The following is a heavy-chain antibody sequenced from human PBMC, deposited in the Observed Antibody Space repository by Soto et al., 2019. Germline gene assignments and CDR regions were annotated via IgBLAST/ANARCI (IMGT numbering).Heavy chain of an antibody. Sequence: SETLSLTCTVSGGSISSYYWSWIRQPPGKGLEWIGYIHYSGSTNYNPSLKSRVTISVDTSKNQFSLKLSSVTAADTAVYYCARGRDGYNELDYWGQGTLVTVSS. J-gene: IGHJ4*02. D-gene: IGHD5-12*01. V-gene: IGHV4-59*01. CDR3: ARGRDGYNELDY. CDR1: GGSISSYY. CDR2: IHYSGST.